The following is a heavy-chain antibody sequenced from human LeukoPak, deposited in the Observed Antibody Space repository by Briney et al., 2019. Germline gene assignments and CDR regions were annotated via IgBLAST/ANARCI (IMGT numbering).Heavy chain of an antibody. V-gene: IGHV3-23*01. CDR3: AKDTVVVPAALQARFDY. D-gene: IGHD2-2*01. J-gene: IGHJ4*02. CDR2: LSGSGGST. Sequence: GGPLRLSYAASGVTFSTHAMSWVRQAPGKGLEWVSGLSGSGGSTYYAASVKGRFTISRDNSKNTVVLQMNGLRAEDTAVYYCAKDTVVVPAALQARFDYWGQGTLVTVSS. CDR1: GVTFSTHA.